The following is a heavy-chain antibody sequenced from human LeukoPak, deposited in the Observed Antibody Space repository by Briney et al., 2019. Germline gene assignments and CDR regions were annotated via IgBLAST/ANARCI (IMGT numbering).Heavy chain of an antibody. CDR3: ARGRDITIFGGVWFDP. CDR2: MNPNTDNT. D-gene: IGHD3-3*01. J-gene: IGHJ5*02. CDR1: GYTFTSSD. Sequence: ASVKVSCKASGYTFTSSDINWVRQATGQGLEWIGWMNPNTDNTGYAQKFQGRVTMTGDTSISTAYMELSSLKSEDTAVYYCARGRDITIFGGVWFDPWGQGTLVTVSS. V-gene: IGHV1-8*01.